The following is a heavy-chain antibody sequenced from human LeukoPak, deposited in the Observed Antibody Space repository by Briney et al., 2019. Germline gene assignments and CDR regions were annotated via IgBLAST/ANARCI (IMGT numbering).Heavy chain of an antibody. CDR2: IYYSGIT. Sequence: SETLSLTCTVSGGSISSGTYYWGWIRQPPGKGLEWIGNIYYSGITYYNPSLKSRVTISVDTSKIQFSLKLSSVAAADTAVYYCARPRGSPYSWFDPWGQGTLVTVSS. V-gene: IGHV4-39*01. J-gene: IGHJ5*02. CDR1: GGSISSGTYY. D-gene: IGHD2-15*01. CDR3: ARPRGSPYSWFDP.